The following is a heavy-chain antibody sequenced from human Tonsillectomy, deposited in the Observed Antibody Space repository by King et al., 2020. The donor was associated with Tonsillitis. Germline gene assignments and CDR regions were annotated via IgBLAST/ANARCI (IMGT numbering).Heavy chain of an antibody. Sequence: VQLQESGPGLVKPSETLSLTCTVSGGSINTYSWTWIRQPPGKGLEWIGYIFYRGSTNYNPSLKSRITISVDTSKNQFSLKLNSVTAADTAVYYCARQQYGDYAVDAFDIWGQGTMVTVSS. V-gene: IGHV4-59*08. CDR2: IFYRGST. J-gene: IGHJ3*02. CDR1: GGSINTYS. D-gene: IGHD4-17*01. CDR3: ARQQYGDYAVDAFDI.